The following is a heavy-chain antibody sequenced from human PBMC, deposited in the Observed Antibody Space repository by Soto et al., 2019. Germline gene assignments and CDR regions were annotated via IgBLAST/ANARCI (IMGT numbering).Heavy chain of an antibody. V-gene: IGHV1-18*04. J-gene: IGHJ3*02. CDR3: AKDGYGNNDGEALHI. Sequence: QGQLVQSGAEVKKPGASVKVSCKASGYTFTSFGITWVRQAPGQGLEWMGWISTYNGKANYAQKLQGRVTVTRDTSTNTAYMELRRLRSDDTAVYYCAKDGYGNNDGEALHIWGQGTMVTVSS. CDR1: GYTFTSFG. CDR2: ISTYNGKA. D-gene: IGHD4-4*01.